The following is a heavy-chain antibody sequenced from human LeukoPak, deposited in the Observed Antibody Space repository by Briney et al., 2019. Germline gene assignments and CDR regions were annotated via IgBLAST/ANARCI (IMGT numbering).Heavy chain of an antibody. CDR3: AREQQLLLAGNWFDP. Sequence: SETLSLTCTVSGGSISSYYWSWIRQPPGKGLEWIGYIYYSGSTNYNPSLKRRVTISVDTSKNQFSLKLSSVTAADTAVYYCAREQQLLLAGNWFDPWGQGTLVTVSS. CDR1: GGSISSYY. D-gene: IGHD6-13*01. J-gene: IGHJ5*02. CDR2: IYYSGST. V-gene: IGHV4-59*01.